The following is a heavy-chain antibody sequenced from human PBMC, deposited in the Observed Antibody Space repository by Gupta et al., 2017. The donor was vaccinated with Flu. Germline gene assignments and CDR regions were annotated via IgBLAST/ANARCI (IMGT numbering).Heavy chain of an antibody. CDR3: TTFDFWSGSDV. CDR2: IKSKTDGGTT. D-gene: IGHD3-3*01. CDR1: GFTFSNAW. V-gene: IGHV3-15*01. J-gene: IGHJ6*02. Sequence: EVQLVESGGGLVKPGGSLSLSCAASGFTFSNAWMSWVRQAPGKGLEWVGSIKSKTDGGTTDYAAPVKGRFTISRDDSKNTLYLQMNSLKTEDTAVYYCTTFDFWSGSDVWGQGTTVTVSS.